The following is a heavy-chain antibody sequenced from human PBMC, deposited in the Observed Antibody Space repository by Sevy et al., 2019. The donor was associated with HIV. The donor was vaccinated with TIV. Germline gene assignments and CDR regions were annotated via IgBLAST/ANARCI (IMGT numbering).Heavy chain of an antibody. D-gene: IGHD3-22*01. CDR3: ARGEPYYYDSGGYYHDAFDI. CDR1: AFTFSSYS. V-gene: IGHV3-48*02. CDR2: ISSSSSTI. Sequence: GGSLRLSCAASAFTFSSYSMNWVRQAPGKGLEWVSYISSSSSTIYYADSVKGRFTISRDNAKNSLYLQMNSLRDEDMAVYYCARGEPYYYDSGGYYHDAFDIWGQGTMVTVSS. J-gene: IGHJ3*02.